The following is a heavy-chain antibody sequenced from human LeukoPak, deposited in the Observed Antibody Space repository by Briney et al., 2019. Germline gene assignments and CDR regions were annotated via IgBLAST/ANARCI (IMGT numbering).Heavy chain of an antibody. CDR1: GGSISSGNYY. J-gene: IGHJ4*02. CDR2: IYTSGST. Sequence: PSQTLSLTCTVSGGSISSGNYYWNWIRQPAGKGLEWIGRIYTSGSTHYNPSLKSRVTISVDTSKNHFSLELSSVTAADTAVYYCAREGPYYDSSGYIPYFHYWGQGTLVTVSS. D-gene: IGHD3-22*01. V-gene: IGHV4-61*02. CDR3: AREGPYYDSSGYIPYFHY.